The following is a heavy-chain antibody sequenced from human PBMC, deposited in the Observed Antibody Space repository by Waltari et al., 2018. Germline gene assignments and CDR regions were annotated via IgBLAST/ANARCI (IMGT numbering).Heavy chain of an antibody. CDR2: FDPEDRET. J-gene: IGHJ5*02. Sequence: QVQVVQSGAEVKKPGASVKVSCKVSGYTLTELSVHWVRQAPGKGLEWMGNFDPEDRETMYSQKFQGRVTMTEDTSIDTAYMELSSLRSEDTAVYYCATESICGRDWLDPWGQGSLVTVSS. D-gene: IGHD6-6*01. V-gene: IGHV1-24*01. CDR1: GYTLTELS. CDR3: ATESICGRDWLDP.